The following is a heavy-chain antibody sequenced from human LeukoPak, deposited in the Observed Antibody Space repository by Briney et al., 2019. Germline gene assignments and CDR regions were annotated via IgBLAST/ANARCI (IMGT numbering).Heavy chain of an antibody. CDR1: GGTFSSYA. J-gene: IGHJ4*02. D-gene: IGHD4-11*01. V-gene: IGHV1-69*13. CDR3: ARGEDTVTEPRYFDY. CDR2: IIPIFGRA. Sequence: GASVKVSCKASGGTFSSYAISWVRQAPGQGLEWMGGIIPIFGRANYAQKFQGRVTITADESTSTAYMELSSLRSEDTAVYYCARGEDTVTEPRYFDYWGQGTLVTVSS.